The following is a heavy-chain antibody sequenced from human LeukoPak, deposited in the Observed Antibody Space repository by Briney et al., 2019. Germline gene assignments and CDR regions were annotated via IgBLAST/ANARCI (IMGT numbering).Heavy chain of an antibody. CDR1: GGTFSSYA. J-gene: IGHJ5*02. Sequence: SVKVSCKASGGTFSSYAISWVRQAPGQGLEWMGRIIPIFGTANYAQKFQGRVTITTDESTSTAYMELSSLRSEDTAVYYRARVLGYYYGSGLNWFDPWGQGTLVTVSS. CDR2: IIPIFGTA. D-gene: IGHD3-10*01. V-gene: IGHV1-69*05. CDR3: ARVLGYYYGSGLNWFDP.